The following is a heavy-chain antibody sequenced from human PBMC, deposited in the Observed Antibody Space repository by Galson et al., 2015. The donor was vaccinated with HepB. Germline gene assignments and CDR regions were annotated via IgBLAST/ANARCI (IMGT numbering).Heavy chain of an antibody. J-gene: IGHJ6*02. Sequence: SLRLSCAASGFTFSSYGIHWVRQAPGKGLEWVAVIWYDGSNKYYGDSVKGRFTISRDNSKNTLYLQMNSLRAEDTAVYYCARDRYDFWSGWRRRKYYYGMDVWGQGTTVTVSS. CDR3: ARDRYDFWSGWRRRKYYYGMDV. V-gene: IGHV3-33*01. D-gene: IGHD3-3*01. CDR1: GFTFSSYG. CDR2: IWYDGSNK.